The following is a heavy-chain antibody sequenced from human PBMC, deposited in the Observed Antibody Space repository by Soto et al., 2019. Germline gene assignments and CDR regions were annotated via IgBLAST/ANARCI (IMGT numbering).Heavy chain of an antibody. V-gene: IGHV1-2*04. CDR1: GYTFTSYD. Sequence: ASVKVSCKASGYTFTSYDINWVRQATGQGLEWMGWINPNSGGTNYAQKFQGWVTMTRDTSISTAYMELSRLRPDDTAVYYCARDSTAQYYYYGMDVWGQGTTVTVSS. CDR3: ARDSTAQYYYYGMDV. D-gene: IGHD4-17*01. J-gene: IGHJ6*02. CDR2: INPNSGGT.